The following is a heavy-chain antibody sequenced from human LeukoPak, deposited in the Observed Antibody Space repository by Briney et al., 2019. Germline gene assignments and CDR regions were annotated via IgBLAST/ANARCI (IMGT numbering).Heavy chain of an antibody. J-gene: IGHJ4*02. V-gene: IGHV3-74*01. CDR1: GFTFSSYW. Sequence: GGSLRLSCAASGFTFSSYWMHWVRQAPGKGLVWVSRINSDGSSTSYADSVKGRFTISRDNAKNTLYLQMNSLRAEDTAVYYCAREVAPTYYYDSSGYYYFDYWGQGTLVTVSS. CDR3: AREVAPTYYYDSSGYYYFDY. CDR2: INSDGSST. D-gene: IGHD3-22*01.